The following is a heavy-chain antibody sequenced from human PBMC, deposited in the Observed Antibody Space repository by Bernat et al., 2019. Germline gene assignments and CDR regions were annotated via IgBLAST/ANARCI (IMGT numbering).Heavy chain of an antibody. CDR1: GFTFSDYY. D-gene: IGHD7-27*01. CDR3: ARENWGYFDY. Sequence: QVQLVESGGGLVKPGGSLRLSCAASGFTFSDYYMSWIRQAPGKGLEGVSDISSSSTYTNNAESVKGRITISRDNAKNSLYLQMNSLRAEDTAVYYCARENWGYFDYWGQGTLVTVSS. J-gene: IGHJ4*02. CDR2: ISSSSTYT. V-gene: IGHV3-11*06.